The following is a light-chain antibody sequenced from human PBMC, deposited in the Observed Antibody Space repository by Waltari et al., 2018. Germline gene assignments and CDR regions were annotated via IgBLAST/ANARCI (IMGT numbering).Light chain of an antibody. CDR2: DAS. J-gene: IGKJ1*01. CDR3: HQRSLWPWT. V-gene: IGKV3-11*01. CDR1: QTVSTY. Sequence: IVLTQSPATLSLSPGERATLSCRASQTVSTYFAWFQQKPGQAPRLLIYDASNRAPGIPARVSGSGSGTDFSLTISSLEPEDFAVYCCHQRSLWPWTFGQGTKVAIK.